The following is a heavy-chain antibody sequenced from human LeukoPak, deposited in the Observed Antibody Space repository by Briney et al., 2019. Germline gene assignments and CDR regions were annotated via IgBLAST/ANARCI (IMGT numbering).Heavy chain of an antibody. Sequence: GESLKISCKGSGYSFTSYWIGWVRQMPGKGLEWMGIIYPGDSDTRYSPSFQGQVTISADKSISTAYLQWRSLKASDTALYYCATELAAAASNAFDIWGQGTMVTVSS. CDR1: GYSFTSYW. D-gene: IGHD6-13*01. CDR3: ATELAAAASNAFDI. V-gene: IGHV5-51*01. J-gene: IGHJ3*02. CDR2: IYPGDSDT.